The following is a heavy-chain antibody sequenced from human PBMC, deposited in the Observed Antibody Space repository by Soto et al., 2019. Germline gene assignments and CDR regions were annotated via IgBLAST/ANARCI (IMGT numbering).Heavy chain of an antibody. CDR1: GFTFGDYS. J-gene: IGHJ3*02. V-gene: IGHV3-49*03. CDR2: IRTKAYGGTP. CDR3: TRHLPVKVVVTLNAFDI. D-gene: IGHD3-22*01. Sequence: GGSLILSCAASGFTFGDYSMTWFRQAPGRGLEWVGFIRTKAYGGTPEYAASVEDRFTISRDDSRSIAYLEMNSLEVEDTAVYYCTRHLPVKVVVTLNAFDIWGQGTMVTVSS.